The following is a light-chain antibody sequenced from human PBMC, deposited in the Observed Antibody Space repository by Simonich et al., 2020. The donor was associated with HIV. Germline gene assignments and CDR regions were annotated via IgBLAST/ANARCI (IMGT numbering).Light chain of an antibody. J-gene: IGLJ3*02. V-gene: IGLV2-14*03. CDR1: YTDVGAYNY. Sequence: QSALAQPASVSGSPGQSITISCTGTYTDVGAYNYVSWYPQHPGKAPKLIVYDVSKRPSGVSNRFSGSKSGNAASLTISGLQAEDEADYYCSSYTSITTWVFGGGTKLTVL. CDR2: DVS. CDR3: SSYTSITTWV.